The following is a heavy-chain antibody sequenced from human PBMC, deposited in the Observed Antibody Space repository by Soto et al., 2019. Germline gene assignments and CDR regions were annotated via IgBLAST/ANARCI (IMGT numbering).Heavy chain of an antibody. CDR2: ISSSSSYI. V-gene: IGHV3-21*01. Sequence: EVQLVESGGGLVKPGGSLRLSCAASGFTFSSYSMNWVRQAPGKGLEWVSSISSSSSYIYYADSVKGRFTISRDNAKNSLYLQMNSLRAEDTAVYYCAREPVLWFGEFSWRVFDPWGQGTLVTVSS. J-gene: IGHJ5*02. CDR1: GFTFSSYS. D-gene: IGHD3-10*01. CDR3: AREPVLWFGEFSWRVFDP.